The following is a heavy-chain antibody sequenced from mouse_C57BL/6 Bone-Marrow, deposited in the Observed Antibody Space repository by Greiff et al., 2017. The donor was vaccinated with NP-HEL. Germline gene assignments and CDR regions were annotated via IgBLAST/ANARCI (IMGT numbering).Heavy chain of an antibody. D-gene: IGHD4-1*01. Sequence: QVQLKESGAELARPGASVKMSCKASGYTFTSYTMHWVNQRPGQGLEWIGYINPSSGYTKYNQKFKDKATLTADKSSSTAYMQLSSLTSEDSAVYYCARSVFLGYWGQGTTLTVSS. CDR2: INPSSGYT. CDR1: GYTFTSYT. V-gene: IGHV1-4*01. CDR3: ARSVFLGY. J-gene: IGHJ2*01.